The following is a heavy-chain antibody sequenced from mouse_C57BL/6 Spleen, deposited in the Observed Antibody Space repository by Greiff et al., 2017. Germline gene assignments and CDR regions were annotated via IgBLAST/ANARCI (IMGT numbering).Heavy chain of an antibody. CDR2: INPNNGGT. J-gene: IGHJ4*01. CDR1: GYTFTDYY. D-gene: IGHD1-1*01. V-gene: IGHV1-26*01. Sequence: VQLQQSGPELVKPGASVKISCKASGYTFTDYYMNWVKQSHGKSLEWIGDINPNNGGTSYNQKFKGKATLTVDKSSSTAYMERRSLPSEDSAGDYCASYGSRYDYDRDYWGQGTSVTVSS. CDR3: ASYGSRYDYDRDY.